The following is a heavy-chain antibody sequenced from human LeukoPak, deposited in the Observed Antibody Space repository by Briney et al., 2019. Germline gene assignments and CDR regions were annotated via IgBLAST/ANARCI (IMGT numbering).Heavy chain of an antibody. V-gene: IGHV1-69*13. CDR2: IIPIFGTA. CDR3: ARGYCSGGSCYSLYYYYGMDV. J-gene: IGHJ6*02. D-gene: IGHD2-15*01. CDR1: GGTFSSYA. Sequence: SVKVSCKASGGTFSSYAISWVRQAPGQGLEWMGGIIPIFGTANYAQKFQGRVTITADESTSTAYMELSSLRSEDTAVYYCARGYCSGGSCYSLYYYYGMDVWGQGTTVTVSS.